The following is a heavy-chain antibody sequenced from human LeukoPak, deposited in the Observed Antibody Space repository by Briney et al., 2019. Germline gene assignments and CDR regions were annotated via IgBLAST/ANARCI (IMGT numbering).Heavy chain of an antibody. CDR2: IYTSGST. Sequence: SETLSLTCTVSGGSISSGSYYWSWIRQPAGKGLEWIGRIYTSGSTNYNPSLKSRVTISVDTSKNQFSLKLTSVTAADTAVYYCARGQRSYFRAVDDWGLGSMVTVSS. CDR3: ARGQRSYFRAVDD. V-gene: IGHV4-61*02. CDR1: GGSISSGSYY. J-gene: IGHJ4*02. D-gene: IGHD1-26*01.